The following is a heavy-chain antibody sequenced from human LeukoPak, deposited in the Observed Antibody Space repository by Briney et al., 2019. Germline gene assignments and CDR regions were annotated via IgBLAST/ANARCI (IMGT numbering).Heavy chain of an antibody. V-gene: IGHV3-23*01. CDR3: AKDGTVTTFDLYYMDV. J-gene: IGHJ6*03. CDR2: ISGSGGST. CDR1: GFTFSSYA. D-gene: IGHD4-11*01. Sequence: GGSLRLSCAAPGFTFSSYAMSWVRQAPGKGLEWVSAISGSGGSTYYADSVKGRFTISRDNSKNTLYLQMNSLRAEDTAVYYCAKDGTVTTFDLYYMDVWGKGTTVTVSS.